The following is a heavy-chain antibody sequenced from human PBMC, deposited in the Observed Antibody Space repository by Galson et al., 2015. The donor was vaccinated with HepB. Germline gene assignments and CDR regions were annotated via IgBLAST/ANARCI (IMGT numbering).Heavy chain of an antibody. CDR3: ARDLRECASDY. CDR2: ISSSGSII. CDR1: GFTFSSYG. V-gene: IGHV3-48*01. J-gene: IGHJ4*02. Sequence: SLRLSCAASGFTFSSYGMHWVRQAPGKGLEWVSYISSSGSIINYADSVKGRFSISRDKNSLYLQMNCLRAEDTAVYYCARDLRECASDYWGQGTLVTVSS.